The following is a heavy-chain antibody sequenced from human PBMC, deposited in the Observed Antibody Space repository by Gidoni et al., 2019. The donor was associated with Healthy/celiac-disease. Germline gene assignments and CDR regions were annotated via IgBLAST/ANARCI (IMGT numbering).Heavy chain of an antibody. CDR3: AHRDDFWSGYYQNWFDP. D-gene: IGHD3-3*01. Sequence: QITLKESGPTLVKPTQILTLTCTFSGFSLSTSGVGVGWIRQPPGKALAWLALIYWNDDKRYSPSLKSRLTITKDTSKNQVVLTMTNMDPVDTATYYCAHRDDFWSGYYQNWFDPWGQGTLVTVSS. CDR1: GFSLSTSGVG. J-gene: IGHJ5*02. CDR2: IYWNDDK. V-gene: IGHV2-5*01.